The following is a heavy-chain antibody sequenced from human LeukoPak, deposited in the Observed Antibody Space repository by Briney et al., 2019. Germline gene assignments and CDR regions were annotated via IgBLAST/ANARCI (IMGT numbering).Heavy chain of an antibody. Sequence: PSETLSLTCAVYGGSFSGYYWSWIRQPPGKGLEWIGEINHSGSTNYNPSLKSRVTISVDTSKNEFSLKLSSVTAADTAVYYCARSSYDFRRGYLDYWGQGTLVTVSS. V-gene: IGHV4-34*01. J-gene: IGHJ4*02. D-gene: IGHD3-3*01. CDR2: INHSGST. CDR3: ARSSYDFRRGYLDY. CDR1: GGSFSGYY.